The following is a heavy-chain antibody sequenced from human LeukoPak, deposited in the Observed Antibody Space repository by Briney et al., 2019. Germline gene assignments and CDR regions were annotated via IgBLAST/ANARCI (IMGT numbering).Heavy chain of an antibody. D-gene: IGHD3-10*01. CDR3: ARAMEQFRDDAFDI. CDR2: IYYSGST. J-gene: IGHJ3*02. V-gene: IGHV4-59*01. CDR1: GGSISSYY. Sequence: SETLTLTCTVSGGSISSYYWSWIRQPPGKGLEWIGYIYYSGSTNYNPSLKSRVTISVDTSKNQFSLKLSSVTAADTAVYYCARAMEQFRDDAFDIWGQGTMVTVSS.